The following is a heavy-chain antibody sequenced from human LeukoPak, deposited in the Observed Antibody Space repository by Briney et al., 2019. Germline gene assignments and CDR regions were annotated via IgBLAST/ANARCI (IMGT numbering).Heavy chain of an antibody. V-gene: IGHV3-21*01. CDR3: ARVSNIAGRPFDY. J-gene: IGHJ4*02. Sequence: GGSLRLSCAASGFTFSSYSMNWVRQAPGKGLEWVSSISSSSSYIYYADSVKGRFTISRDNAKNSLYLQMNSLRAEDTAVYYCARVSNIAGRPFDYWGQGTLVTVSS. CDR1: GFTFSSYS. CDR2: ISSSSSYI. D-gene: IGHD6-6*01.